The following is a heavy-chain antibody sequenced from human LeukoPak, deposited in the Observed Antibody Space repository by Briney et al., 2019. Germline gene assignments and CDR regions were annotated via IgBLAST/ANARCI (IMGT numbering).Heavy chain of an antibody. J-gene: IGHJ4*02. CDR3: ARVRWFGELSPLDY. V-gene: IGHV3-7*01. D-gene: IGHD3-10*01. Sequence: GGSLRLSCAASGFTFSSYWMSWVCQAPGKGLEWVANIKQDGSEKYYVDSVKGRFTISRDNAKNSLYLQMNSLRAEDTAVYYCARVRWFGELSPLDYWGQGTLVTVSS. CDR2: IKQDGSEK. CDR1: GFTFSSYW.